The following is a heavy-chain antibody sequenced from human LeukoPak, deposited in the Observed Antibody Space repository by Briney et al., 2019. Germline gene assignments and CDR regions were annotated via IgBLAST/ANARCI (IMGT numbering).Heavy chain of an antibody. CDR2: IYPGDSDT. CDR3: ARHSAIAVAATPTDY. CDR1: GYSFASYW. D-gene: IGHD6-19*01. J-gene: IGHJ4*02. V-gene: IGHV5-51*01. Sequence: EESLKISCKGSGYSFASYWIAWVRQMPGKGLEWMGIIYPGDSDTRYSPSFQGQVTISVDKSINTAYLQWSSLKASDTAMYYCARHSAIAVAATPTDYWGQGTLVTVSS.